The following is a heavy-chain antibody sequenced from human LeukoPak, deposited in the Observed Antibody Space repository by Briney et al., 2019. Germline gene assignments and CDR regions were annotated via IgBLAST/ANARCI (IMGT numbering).Heavy chain of an antibody. CDR3: ARSPARNYYYDSSGPFDP. D-gene: IGHD3-22*01. V-gene: IGHV4-59*01. CDR2: IYYSGST. CDR1: GGSISSYY. J-gene: IGHJ5*02. Sequence: SETLSLTCTVSGGSISSYYWSWLRQPPGKGLEWIGYIYYSGSTNYNPSLKSRVTISVDTSKNQFSLKLSSVTAADTAVYYCARSPARNYYYDSSGPFDPWGQGTLVTVSS.